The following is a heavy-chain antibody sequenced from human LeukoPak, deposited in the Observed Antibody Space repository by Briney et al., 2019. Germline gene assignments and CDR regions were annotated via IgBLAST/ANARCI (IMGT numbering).Heavy chain of an antibody. J-gene: IGHJ4*02. V-gene: IGHV3-48*04. CDR1: GFTFSSYS. CDR3: AREVYSSSWSYYFDY. Sequence: PGGSLRLSCAASGFTFSSYSVNWVRQAPGKGLEWISYISGSSKIIHWAESLKGRFTISRDNAKNSLYLQMNSLRAEDTAVYYCAREVYSSSWSYYFDYWGQGTLVTVSS. CDR2: ISGSSKII. D-gene: IGHD6-13*01.